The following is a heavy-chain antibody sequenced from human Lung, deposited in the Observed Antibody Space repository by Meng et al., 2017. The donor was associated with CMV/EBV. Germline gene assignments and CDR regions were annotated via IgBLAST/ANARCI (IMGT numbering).Heavy chain of an antibody. CDR2: IYYSGST. Sequence: SXTXSLXCTVSGGSISSSSYYWGWIRQPPGKGLEWTGSIYYSGSTYYNPSLKSRVTISVHTSKNQFSLKLSSVTAADTAVYYCARDWLRFLVWASLEYYYGMDVWGQGXTVTVSS. J-gene: IGHJ6*02. D-gene: IGHD3-3*01. CDR3: ARDWLRFLVWASLEYYYGMDV. V-gene: IGHV4-39*07. CDR1: GGSISSSSYY.